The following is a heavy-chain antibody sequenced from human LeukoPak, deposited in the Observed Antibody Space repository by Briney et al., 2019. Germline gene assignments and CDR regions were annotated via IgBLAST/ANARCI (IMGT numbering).Heavy chain of an antibody. CDR1: GGSFSGYY. CDR3: ARGIAADY. CDR2: INHSGST. J-gene: IGHJ4*02. Sequence: PSETLSLTCAVYGGSFSGYYWSWIRQPPGKGLEWIGEINHSGSTNYNPSLKGRVTISVDTSKNPFSLKLSSVTAADTAVYYCARGIAADYWGQGTLVTVSS. V-gene: IGHV4-34*01. D-gene: IGHD6-25*01.